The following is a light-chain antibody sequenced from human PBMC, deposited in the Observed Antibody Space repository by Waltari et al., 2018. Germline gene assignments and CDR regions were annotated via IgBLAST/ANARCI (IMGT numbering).Light chain of an antibody. CDR2: KAS. V-gene: IGKV1-5*03. CDR1: QSISSW. Sequence: DIQMTKSPSTLSASVGDRVTITCRASQSISSWLAWYQQKPGKAPKLLIYKASSLESGVPSRFSGSGSGTEFTLTISSLQPDDFATYYCQQYNSYPLTFGGGTKVEIK. CDR3: QQYNSYPLT. J-gene: IGKJ4*01.